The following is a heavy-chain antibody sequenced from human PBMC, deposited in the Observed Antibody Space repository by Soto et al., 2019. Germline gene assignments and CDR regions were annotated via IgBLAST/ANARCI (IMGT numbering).Heavy chain of an antibody. CDR2: IGIAGDT. J-gene: IGHJ6*02. V-gene: IGHV3-13*04. D-gene: IGHD6-19*01. CDR1: GCTFSSYD. Sequence: GGSLRLSCAASGCTFSSYDMHWVRQPTGKGLEWVAAIGIAGDTYYPGSVQGRFTISRENAKNSLYLQMNSLRAEDTAVYYCAKHLLAVAGYLHGMDVWGQGTTVTVSS. CDR3: AKHLLAVAGYLHGMDV.